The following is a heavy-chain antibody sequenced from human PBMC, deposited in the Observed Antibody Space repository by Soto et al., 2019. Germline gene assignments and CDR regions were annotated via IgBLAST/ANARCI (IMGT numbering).Heavy chain of an antibody. CDR2: ISGSGGAT. J-gene: IGHJ4*02. CDR3: AKLAGATYESSGVPLICDY. CDR1: GFTFSSYA. Sequence: EVQLLESGGGLVQPGGSLRLSCTASGFTFSSYAMTWVRQTPEKGLQWVSAISGSGGATYYADSVKGRFTISRDNSKNPPYLQMNSLRADDTALYYWAKLAGATYESSGVPLICDYWGQGTLVTVSS. V-gene: IGHV3-23*01. D-gene: IGHD3-22*01.